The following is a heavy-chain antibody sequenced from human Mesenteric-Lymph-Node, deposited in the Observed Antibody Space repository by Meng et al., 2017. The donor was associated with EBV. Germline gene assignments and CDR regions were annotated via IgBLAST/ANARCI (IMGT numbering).Heavy chain of an antibody. CDR3: ARQGPSGRTFDY. CDR1: GGSISSSSYY. Sequence: QLQPQESGPGLVKPSEPLSLPCTVSGGSISSSSYYWGWIRQPPGKGLEWIGTYYNSGSTHYNPSLKSRVTISVDTSNNQFSLRLISVTAADTAAYYCARQGPSGRTFDYWGQGTLVTVSS. D-gene: IGHD1-26*01. J-gene: IGHJ4*02. CDR2: YYNSGST. V-gene: IGHV4-39*01.